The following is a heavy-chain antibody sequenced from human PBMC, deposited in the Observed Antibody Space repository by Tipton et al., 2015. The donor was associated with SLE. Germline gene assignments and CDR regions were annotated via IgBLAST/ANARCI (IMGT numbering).Heavy chain of an antibody. CDR1: GGSISSHY. J-gene: IGHJ4*02. CDR2: INHSGST. V-gene: IGHV4-34*01. D-gene: IGHD3-16*02. CDR3: ARESVSDDDYVWGSYRYGPFDY. Sequence: TLSLTCTVSGGSISSHYWSWIRQPPGKGLEWIGEINHSGSTNYNPSLKSRVTISVDTSKNQFSLKLSSVTAADTAVYYCARESVSDDDYVWGSYRYGPFDYWGQGTLVTVSS.